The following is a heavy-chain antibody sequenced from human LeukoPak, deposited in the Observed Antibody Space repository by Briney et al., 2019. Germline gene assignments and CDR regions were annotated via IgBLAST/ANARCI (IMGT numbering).Heavy chain of an antibody. D-gene: IGHD2-2*01. CDR2: INPNSGGT. V-gene: IGHV1-2*02. J-gene: IGHJ4*02. CDR3: EREGYIVVVPAARGFVY. CDR1: GYTFTSYY. Sequence: GASVKVSCNASGYTFTSYYMHCVRHAPGQGLEGMGWINPNSGGTNYAQKFQGGVTITTDTSIITAYLEQSRLGSDDTAVYYCEREGYIVVVPAARGFVYWGQGTLVSVSS.